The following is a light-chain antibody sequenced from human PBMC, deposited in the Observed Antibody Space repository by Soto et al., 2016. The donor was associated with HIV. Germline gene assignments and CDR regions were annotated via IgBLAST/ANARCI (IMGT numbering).Light chain of an antibody. V-gene: IGKV1-8*01. Sequence: AIRMTQSPSSLSASTGDRVTITCRASQGISSYLAWYQQKPGKAPKLLIYAASTLQSGVPSRFSGSGSGTDFTLTISCLQSEDFATYYCQQYYSYSWTFGKGPRWKSN. CDR3: QQYYSYSWT. CDR1: QGISSY. CDR2: AAS. J-gene: IGKJ1*01.